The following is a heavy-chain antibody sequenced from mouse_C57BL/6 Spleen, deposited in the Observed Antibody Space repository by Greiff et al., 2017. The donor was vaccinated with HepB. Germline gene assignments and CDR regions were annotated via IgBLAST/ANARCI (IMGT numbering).Heavy chain of an antibody. J-gene: IGHJ4*01. CDR2: IYPRDGST. CDR1: GYTFTSYD. D-gene: IGHD2-4*01. CDR3: AREEGMITEGYYYAMDY. V-gene: IGHV1-85*01. Sequence: QVQLQQSGPELVKPGASVKLSCKASGYTFTSYDINWVKQRPGQGLEWIGWIYPRDGSTKYNEKFKGKATLTVDTSSSTAYMELHSLTSEDSAVYFCAREEGMITEGYYYAMDYWGQGTSVTVSS.